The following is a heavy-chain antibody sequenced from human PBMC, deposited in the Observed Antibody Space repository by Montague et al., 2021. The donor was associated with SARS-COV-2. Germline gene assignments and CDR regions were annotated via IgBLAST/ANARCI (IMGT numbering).Heavy chain of an antibody. CDR3: AKLGYCRGGACFRGGFEL. CDR1: GGSMARSPDY. V-gene: IGHV4-39*01. Sequence: SETLSLTCTVSGGSMARSPDYWAWLRQPPGGGLGWMATIHYSGGTSYNRSLQSRVDISVDTSQNQLSLTLASVPAADPAVYYCAKLGYCRGGACFRGGFELWGQGILVPVSS. CDR2: IHYSGGT. J-gene: IGHJ4*02. D-gene: IGHD2-15*01.